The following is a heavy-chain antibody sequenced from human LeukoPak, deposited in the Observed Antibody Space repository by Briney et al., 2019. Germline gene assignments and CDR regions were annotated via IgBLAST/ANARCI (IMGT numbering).Heavy chain of an antibody. CDR2: IYTSGST. V-gene: IGHV4-4*09. CDR3: ARLFIYDSSGYDAFDI. CDR1: GGSISSYY. Sequence: SETLSLTCTVSGGSISSYYWSWIRQPPGKGLEWIGYIYTSGSTNYNPSLKSRVTISVVTSKNQFSLKLSSVTAADTAVYYCARLFIYDSSGYDAFDIWGQGTMVTVSS. J-gene: IGHJ3*02. D-gene: IGHD3-22*01.